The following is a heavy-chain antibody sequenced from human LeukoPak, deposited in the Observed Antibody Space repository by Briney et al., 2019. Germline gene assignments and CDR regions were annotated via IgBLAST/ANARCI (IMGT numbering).Heavy chain of an antibody. CDR2: ISAYNGNT. CDR3: ATGPVDDILTGYPFGGFDY. CDR1: GYTFTSYG. J-gene: IGHJ4*02. Sequence: ASVKVSCKASGYTFTSYGISWVRQAPGQGLEWMGWISAYNGNTNYAQKLQGRVTMTTDTSTSTAYMELRSLRSDDTAAYYCATGPVDDILTGYPFGGFDYWGQGTLVTLSS. V-gene: IGHV1-18*01. D-gene: IGHD3-9*01.